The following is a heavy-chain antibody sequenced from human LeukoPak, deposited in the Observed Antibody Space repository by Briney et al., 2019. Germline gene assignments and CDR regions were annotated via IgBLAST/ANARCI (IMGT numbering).Heavy chain of an antibody. CDR1: GYIFTGYY. V-gene: IGHV1-2*02. CDR3: ARVIITTGGAGAFDI. D-gene: IGHD3-10*01. J-gene: IGHJ3*02. Sequence: ASVKLSCKASGYIFTGYYIHWVRQAPGQGLEWMGWISPNSGGTNYAQKFQGRVTMTRDTSMSTAYMDVRSLRSDDTAIYYCARVIITTGGAGAFDIWGQGTMVTVSS. CDR2: ISPNSGGT.